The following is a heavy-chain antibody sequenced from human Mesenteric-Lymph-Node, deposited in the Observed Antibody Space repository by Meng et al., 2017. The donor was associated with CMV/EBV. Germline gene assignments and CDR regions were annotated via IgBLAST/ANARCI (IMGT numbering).Heavy chain of an antibody. CDR3: ARINWNYDPNGAFDI. CDR2: IDWDDDK. Sequence: SGPTLVKPTQTLTLTCTFSGFSLSTSGMCVSWVRQPPGKALEWLALIDWDDDKYYSTSLKTRLTISKDTSKNQVVLTMTNMDPVDTATYYCARINWNYDPNGAFDIWGQGTMVTVSS. CDR1: GFSLSTSGMC. D-gene: IGHD1-7*01. V-gene: IGHV2-70*20. J-gene: IGHJ3*02.